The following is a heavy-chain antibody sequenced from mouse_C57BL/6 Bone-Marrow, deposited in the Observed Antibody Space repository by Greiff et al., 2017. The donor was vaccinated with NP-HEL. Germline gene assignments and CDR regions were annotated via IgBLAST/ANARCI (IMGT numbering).Heavy chain of an antibody. D-gene: IGHD1-1*01. J-gene: IGHJ1*03. V-gene: IGHV1-58*01. CDR2: IYIGNGYT. CDR3: ARLPYYGSSLYWYFDV. Sequence: EVKLMESGAELVRPGSSVKMSCKTSGYTFTSYGINWVKQRPGQGLEWIGYIYIGNGYTEYNEKFKGKATLTLDTSSSTAYLQLSSLTSEDSAIYFWARLPYYGSSLYWYFDVCGTGTTVTVSS. CDR1: GYTFTSYG.